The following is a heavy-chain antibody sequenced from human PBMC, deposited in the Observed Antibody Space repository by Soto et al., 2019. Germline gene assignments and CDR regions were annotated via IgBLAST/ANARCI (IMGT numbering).Heavy chain of an antibody. CDR3: AGGIAARLLGY. D-gene: IGHD6-6*01. V-gene: IGHV4-30-2*01. CDR1: GGSISSGGYS. Sequence: PSETLSLTCAVSGGSISSGGYSWSWIRQPPGRGLEWIGYIYHSGSTYYNPSLKSRVTISVDRSKNQFSLKLSSVTAADTAVYYCAGGIAARLLGYWGKGTLVTVSS. CDR2: IYHSGST. J-gene: IGHJ4*02.